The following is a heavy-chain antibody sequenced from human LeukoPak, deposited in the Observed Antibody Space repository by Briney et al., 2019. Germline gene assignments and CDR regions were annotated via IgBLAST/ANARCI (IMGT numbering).Heavy chain of an antibody. CDR3: ASSITSGFGELFYYYYYYMDV. D-gene: IGHD3-10*01. V-gene: IGHV1-69*13. Sequence: GASVKVSCKASGGTFSSYAISWVRQAPGQGLEWMGGIIPIFGTANYAQKFQGRVTITADESTSTAYMELSSLRSEDTAVYYCASSITSGFGELFYYYYYYMDVWGKGTTVTISS. J-gene: IGHJ6*03. CDR2: IIPIFGTA. CDR1: GGTFSSYA.